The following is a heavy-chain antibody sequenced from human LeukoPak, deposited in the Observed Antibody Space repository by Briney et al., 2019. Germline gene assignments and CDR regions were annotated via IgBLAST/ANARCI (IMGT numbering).Heavy chain of an antibody. D-gene: IGHD3-10*01. V-gene: IGHV2-5*02. CDR2: IYWDDDK. Sequence: SGPTLVNPTQTLTLTCTFSGFSLSTSGVGVGWIRQPPGKALEWLALIYWDDDKRYSPSLKSRLTITKDTSKNQVVLTMANMDPVDTATYYCAHSFFEIRGVPNWFDPWGQGTLVTVSS. CDR3: AHSFFEIRGVPNWFDP. J-gene: IGHJ5*02. CDR1: GFSLSTSGVG.